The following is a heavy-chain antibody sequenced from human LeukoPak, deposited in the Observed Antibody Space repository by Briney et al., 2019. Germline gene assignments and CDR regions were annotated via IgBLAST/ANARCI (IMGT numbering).Heavy chain of an antibody. V-gene: IGHV1-69*05. Sequence: SVKVSCKASGGTFSSYAISWVRQAPGQGLEWMGGIIPIFGTANYAQKFQGRVTITTDESTSIAYMELSSLRSEDTAVYYCARGRGLMVAALDYWGQGTLVTVSS. J-gene: IGHJ4*02. CDR3: ARGRGLMVAALDY. CDR1: GGTFSSYA. CDR2: IIPIFGTA. D-gene: IGHD2-15*01.